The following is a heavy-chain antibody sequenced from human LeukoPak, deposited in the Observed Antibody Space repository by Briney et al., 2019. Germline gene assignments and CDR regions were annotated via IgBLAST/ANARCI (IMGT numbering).Heavy chain of an antibody. CDR2: ISAYNGNT. J-gene: IGHJ4*02. D-gene: IGHD3-22*01. V-gene: IGHV1-18*01. CDR3: ARSGYYYDSSGYYPGIDY. Sequence: ASVKVSCKTSGYTFTTYGISWVRQAPGQGIEGMGWISAYNGNTNYAQKLQGRVTMTTDTPARTAYMELRSLRSDDTAVYYCARSGYYYDSSGYYPGIDYWGQGTLVTVSS. CDR1: GYTFTTYG.